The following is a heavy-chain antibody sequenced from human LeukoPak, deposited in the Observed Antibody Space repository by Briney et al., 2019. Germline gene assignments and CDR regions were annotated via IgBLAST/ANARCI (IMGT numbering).Heavy chain of an antibody. CDR2: IYWDDDK. D-gene: IGHD2-8*01. Sequence: SGPTLVKPTQTLTLTCTFSGFSLSTSGVGVGWIRQPPGKALEWLALIYWDDDKRYSPSLKSRLTITKDTSKNQVVLTMTNMVPVDTATYYCAHRPLPQRYCTNGVCYTEGYYFDYWGQGTLVTVSS. J-gene: IGHJ4*02. V-gene: IGHV2-5*02. CDR3: AHRPLPQRYCTNGVCYTEGYYFDY. CDR1: GFSLSTSGVG.